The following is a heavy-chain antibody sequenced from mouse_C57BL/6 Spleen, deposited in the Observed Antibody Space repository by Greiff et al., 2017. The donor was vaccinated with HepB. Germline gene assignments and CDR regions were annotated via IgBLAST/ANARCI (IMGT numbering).Heavy chain of an antibody. Sequence: VQLQQSGAELVRPGTSVKMSCKASGYTFTNYWIGWAKQRPGHGLEWIGDIYPGGGYTNYNEKFKGKATLTADKSSSTAYMQFSSLTSEDSAIYDCARRDYGSQYYFDYWGQGTTLTVSS. CDR1: GYTFTNYW. V-gene: IGHV1-63*01. CDR2: IYPGGGYT. CDR3: ARRDYGSQYYFDY. D-gene: IGHD1-1*01. J-gene: IGHJ2*01.